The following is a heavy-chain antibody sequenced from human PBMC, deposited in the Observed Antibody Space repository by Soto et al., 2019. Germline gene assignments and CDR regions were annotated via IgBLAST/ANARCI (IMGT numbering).Heavy chain of an antibody. CDR3: ARGGGVGVAGSAAFDT. V-gene: IGHV1-2*02. Sequence: QLHLVQSGAVVKKPGASVTVSCSASGYPVTAYYMHWVRQAPGRGLEWMGGINPATGAAKYTQTFQGRVTMARDTSTRTVFMELSGLTSEDTAVFYCARGGGVGVAGSAAFDTWGQGTLVTVSS. D-gene: IGHD3-3*01. CDR2: INPATGAA. J-gene: IGHJ3*02. CDR1: GYPVTAYY.